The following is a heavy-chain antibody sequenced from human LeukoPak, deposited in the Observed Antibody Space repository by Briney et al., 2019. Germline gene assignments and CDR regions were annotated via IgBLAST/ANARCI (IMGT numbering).Heavy chain of an antibody. D-gene: IGHD6-13*01. J-gene: IGHJ4*02. CDR2: ISSSGGST. CDR3: AKGLGSSWYRPFDY. V-gene: IGHV3-23*01. Sequence: GGSLRLSCAASGFTFSSYAMSWVRQAPGKGLEWVSAISSSGGSTYYADSVKGRFTISRDNSKNTLYLQMNSLRAEDTAVYYCAKGLGSSWYRPFDYWGQGTLVTVSS. CDR1: GFTFSSYA.